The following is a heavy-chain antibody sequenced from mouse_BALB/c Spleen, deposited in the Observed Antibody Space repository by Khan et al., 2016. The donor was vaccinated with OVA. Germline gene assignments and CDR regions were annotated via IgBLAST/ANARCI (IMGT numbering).Heavy chain of an antibody. CDR3: MRYEGYCWYFDA. D-gene: IGHD2-3*01. J-gene: IGHJ1*01. Sequence: EVQLLETGGGLVQPGGSRGLSCEGSGFTFSGFWMSWVRQTPGKTLEWIGDINSDGSAINYAPSIKDRFTIFRNNDKSTLYLQMSKVRSENTATYFCMRYEGYCWYFDAW. CDR2: INSDGSAI. CDR1: GFTFSGFW. V-gene: IGHV11-2*02.